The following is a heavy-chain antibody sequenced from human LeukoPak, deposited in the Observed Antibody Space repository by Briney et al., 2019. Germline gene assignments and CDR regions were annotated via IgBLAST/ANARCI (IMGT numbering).Heavy chain of an antibody. V-gene: IGHV4-59*01. CDR2: IYYSGST. D-gene: IGHD2-21*02. CDR3: ASGYCGGACQLGGVDM. J-gene: IGHJ3*02. CDR1: GGSISSYY. Sequence: SETLSLTCTVSGGSISSYYWSWIRQPPGKGLEWIGYIYYSGSTNYNPSLKSRVTISLDTSGNQFSLKLSSVTAADTAVYYCASGYCGGACQLGGVDMWGQGTMVTVSS.